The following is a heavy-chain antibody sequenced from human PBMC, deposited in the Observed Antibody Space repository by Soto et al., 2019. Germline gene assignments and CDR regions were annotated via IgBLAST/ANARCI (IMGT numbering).Heavy chain of an antibody. J-gene: IGHJ6*01. CDR2: IKQDGSEK. CDR1: VFTFSSYW. Sequence: GGALRLSCAASVFTFSSYWMSWVRQAPGKGLEWVANIKQDGSEKYYVDFVKGRFTISRENAKNSLNLQMNSLIDEAAAVYYCPRGYRDSEGSGPFYYYHLGMDVWGQRAPVTGSS. V-gene: IGHV3-7*05. CDR3: PRGYRDSEGSGPFYYYHLGMDV. D-gene: IGHD3-16*02.